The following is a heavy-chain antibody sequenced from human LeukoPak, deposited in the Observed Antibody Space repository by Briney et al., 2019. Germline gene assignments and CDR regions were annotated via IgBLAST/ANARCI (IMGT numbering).Heavy chain of an antibody. V-gene: IGHV4-38-2*02. D-gene: IGHD1-26*01. CDR1: GYSISSGYY. Sequence: SETLSLTCTVSGYSISSGYYWGWIRQPPGKGLEWIGSIYHSGSTYYNPSLKSRVTISVDTSKNQFSLKLSSVTAADTAVYYCASGNSGSTIWTFDYWGQGTLVTVSS. J-gene: IGHJ4*02. CDR3: ASGNSGSTIWTFDY. CDR2: IYHSGST.